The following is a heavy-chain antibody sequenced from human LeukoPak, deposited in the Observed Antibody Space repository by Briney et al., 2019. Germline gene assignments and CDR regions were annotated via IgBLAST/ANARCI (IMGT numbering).Heavy chain of an antibody. D-gene: IGHD3-22*01. CDR3: ARVPDRSGYGGASDI. V-gene: IGHV3-53*01. J-gene: IGHJ3*02. CDR2: IFAGGSA. CDR1: EFTVISPY. Sequence: GGSLRLSCEASEFTVISPYMNWVRQAPGKGLEWVSDIFAGGSAYYADSVKGRFTISRDNSKNMVYLQMNSLTAEDTAVYYCARVPDRSGYGGASDIWGQGTMVTVSS.